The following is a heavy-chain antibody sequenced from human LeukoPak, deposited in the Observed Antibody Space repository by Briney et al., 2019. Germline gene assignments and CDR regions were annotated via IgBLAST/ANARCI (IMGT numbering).Heavy chain of an antibody. J-gene: IGHJ4*02. CDR2: IKQDGSEK. Sequence: GGSLRLSCAASGSTFSSHWMSWVRQAPGKGLEWVANIKQDGSEKYYVYSVKGRFTISRDNAKNSLYLQMNSLRAEDTAVYYCARDCGVGSTFDYWGQGTLVTVSS. CDR1: GSTFSSHW. D-gene: IGHD1-26*01. V-gene: IGHV3-7*03. CDR3: ARDCGVGSTFDY.